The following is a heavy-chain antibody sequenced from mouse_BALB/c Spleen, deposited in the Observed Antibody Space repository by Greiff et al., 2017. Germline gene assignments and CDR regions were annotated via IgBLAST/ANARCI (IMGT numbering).Heavy chain of an antibody. CDR2: ISSGGST. J-gene: IGHJ4*01. D-gene: IGHD2-4*01. CDR1: GFTFSSYA. CDR3: ARAMITTSMDY. V-gene: IGHV5-6-5*01. Sequence: EVMLVESGGGLVKPGGSLKLSCAASGFTFSSYAMSWVRQTPEKRLEWVASISSGGSTYYPDSVKGRFTISRDNARNILYLQMSSLRSEDTAMYYCARAMITTSMDYWGQGTSVTVSS.